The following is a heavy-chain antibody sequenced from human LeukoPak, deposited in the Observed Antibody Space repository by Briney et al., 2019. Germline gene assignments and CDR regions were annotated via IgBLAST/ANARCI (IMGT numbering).Heavy chain of an antibody. D-gene: IGHD3-10*01. V-gene: IGHV4-61*02. CDR2: IYTSGST. Sequence: PSETLSLTCTVSGGSISSGSYYWSWIRQPAEKGLEWIGRIYTSGSTNYNPSLKSRVTISVDTSKDQFSLKLSSVTAADTAVYYCASMLYGSGSYLSYYYYMDVWGKGTTVTVSS. J-gene: IGHJ6*03. CDR1: GGSISSGSYY. CDR3: ASMLYGSGSYLSYYYYMDV.